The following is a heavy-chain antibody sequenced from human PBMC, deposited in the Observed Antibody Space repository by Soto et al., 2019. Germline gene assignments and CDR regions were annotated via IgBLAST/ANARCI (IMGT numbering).Heavy chain of an antibody. J-gene: IGHJ4*02. Sequence: SVTLSLTCTVSGGSITSSIYYWGWIRQPPGKGLEWIGNIYYSGSTYYNPSLKSRVTISVDTSKNQFSLKLSSVTAADTAVYYCMLGSGWKDFDYWGQGTLVTVSS. V-gene: IGHV4-39*01. CDR2: IYYSGST. CDR3: MLGSGWKDFDY. D-gene: IGHD3-22*01. CDR1: GGSITSSIYY.